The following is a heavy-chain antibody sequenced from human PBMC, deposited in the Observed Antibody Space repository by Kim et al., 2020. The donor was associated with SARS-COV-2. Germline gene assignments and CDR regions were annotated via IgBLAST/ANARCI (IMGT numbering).Heavy chain of an antibody. J-gene: IGHJ4*01. CDR3: ARGNTQQPGLTSKTLFD. V-gene: IGHV3-30*04. CDR2: ISYDGSNK. CDR1: GFTFSSYA. Sequence: GGSLRLSCAASGFTFSSYAMHWVRQAPGKGLEWVAVISYDGSNKYYVDSVKGRFTISRDNSKNTLYLQMNSLRAEDTAVYYCARGNTQQPGLTSKTLFD. D-gene: IGHD6-13*01.